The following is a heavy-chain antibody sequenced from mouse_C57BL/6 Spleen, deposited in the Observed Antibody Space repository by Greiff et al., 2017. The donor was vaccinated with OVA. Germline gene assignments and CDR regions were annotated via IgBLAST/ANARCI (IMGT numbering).Heavy chain of an antibody. CDR1: GYSITSGYY. D-gene: IGHD2-12*01. CDR2: ISYDGSN. V-gene: IGHV3-6*01. Sequence: EVQLQESGPGLVKPSQSLSLTCSVTGYSITSGYYWNWIRQFPGNKLEWMGYISYDGSNNYNPSLKNRISITRDTSKNQFFLKLNSVTTEDTATYYCVRATIVPSYSFDYWGQGTTLTVSS. CDR3: VRATIVPSYSFDY. J-gene: IGHJ2*01.